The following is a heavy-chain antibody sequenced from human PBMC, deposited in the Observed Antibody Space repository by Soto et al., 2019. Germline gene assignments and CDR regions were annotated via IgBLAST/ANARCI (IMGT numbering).Heavy chain of an antibody. CDR2: IIPIFGTA. J-gene: IGHJ4*02. CDR3: ARGWGYDSTDDYYAY. D-gene: IGHD3-22*01. V-gene: IGHV1-69*01. Sequence: QVQLVQSGAEVRKPGSSVRVSCKASGGSFNRHTISWVRQAPGQGLEWMGGIIPIFGTANHAQKFQGRVTIIADESTSTVYMELSSLRSDATAIYYCARGWGYDSTDDYYAYWGQGTLVIVSS. CDR1: GGSFNRHT.